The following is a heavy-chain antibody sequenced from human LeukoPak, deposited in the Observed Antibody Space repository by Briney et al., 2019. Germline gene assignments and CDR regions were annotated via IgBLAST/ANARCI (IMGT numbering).Heavy chain of an antibody. Sequence: GGSLRLSCAASGFTFSSYSMNWVRQAPGKGLEWVSSISSSSSSIYYADSVKGRFTISRDNAKNSLYLQMNSLRAEDTAVYYCARGRYSDIFGYWGQGTLVTVSS. CDR3: ARGRYSDIFGY. CDR1: GFTFSSYS. CDR2: ISSSSSSI. D-gene: IGHD3-9*01. V-gene: IGHV3-21*01. J-gene: IGHJ4*02.